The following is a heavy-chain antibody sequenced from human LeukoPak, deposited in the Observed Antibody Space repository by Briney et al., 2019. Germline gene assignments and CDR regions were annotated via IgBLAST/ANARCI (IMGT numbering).Heavy chain of an antibody. CDR2: IVVGSGNT. CDR1: GFTLSSSA. D-gene: IGHD1-26*01. Sequence: ASVKVSCKASGFTLSSSAMQWVRQARGQRLEWIGWIVVGSGNTNSAQKFQERVTITRDMSTSTAYMELSSLRSEDTAVYYCAAGVGNDVFDIWGQGAMVTVSS. V-gene: IGHV1-58*02. CDR3: AAGVGNDVFDI. J-gene: IGHJ3*02.